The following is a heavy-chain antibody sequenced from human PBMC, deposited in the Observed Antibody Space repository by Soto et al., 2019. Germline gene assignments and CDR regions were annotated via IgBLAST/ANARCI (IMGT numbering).Heavy chain of an antibody. CDR3: ARVMDIVVVPAAISYYYGMDV. D-gene: IGHD2-2*02. V-gene: IGHV3-48*03. CDR2: ISSSGSTI. J-gene: IGHJ6*02. Sequence: GGSLRLSCAASGFTFSSYEMNWVRQAPGKGLEWVSYISSSGSTIYYADSVKGRFTISRDNAKNSLYLQMNSLRAEDTAVYYCARVMDIVVVPAAISYYYGMDVWGQGTTVTVSS. CDR1: GFTFSSYE.